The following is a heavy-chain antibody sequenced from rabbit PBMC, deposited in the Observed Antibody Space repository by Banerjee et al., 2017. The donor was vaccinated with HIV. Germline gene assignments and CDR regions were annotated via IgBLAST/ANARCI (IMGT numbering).Heavy chain of an antibody. V-gene: IGHV1S45*01. CDR2: IVTGSDTT. Sequence: QEHLVESGGGLVQPEGSLTLTCTASGFSFSGNYWICWVRQAPGKGLEWIGCIVTGSDTTYYASWAKGRFTISKTSSTTVDLKMTSLTAADTATYFCARDPYTYGYVGYAYAPYYFNLWGPGTLVTVS. CDR1: GFSFSGNYW. CDR3: ARDPYTYGYVGYAYAPYYFNL. D-gene: IGHD6-1*01. J-gene: IGHJ4*01.